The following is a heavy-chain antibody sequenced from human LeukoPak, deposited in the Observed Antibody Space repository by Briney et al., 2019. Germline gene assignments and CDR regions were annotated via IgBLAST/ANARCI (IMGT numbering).Heavy chain of an antibody. CDR1: GGSISSGGYY. V-gene: IGHV4-31*03. J-gene: IGHJ5*02. D-gene: IGHD3-3*01. CDR2: IYYSGST. CDR3: ARERALWSGYYSGFDP. Sequence: PSQTLSLTCTVSGGSISSGGYYWSWIRQHPGKGLEWIGYIYYSGSTYYNPSLKSRVTISVDRSKNQFSLKLSSVTAADTAVHYCARERALWSGYYSGFDPWGQGTLVTVSS.